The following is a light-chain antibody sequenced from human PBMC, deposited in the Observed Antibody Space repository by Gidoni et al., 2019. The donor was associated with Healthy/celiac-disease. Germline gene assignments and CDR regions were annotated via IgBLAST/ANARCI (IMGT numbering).Light chain of an antibody. Sequence: QSALTQPPSASGSPGQSVTISCTGTSSDVGGYNYVSWYQQHPGKAPKPKIYEVSKRPPGVPDCFSGSKSGNTASLTVSGLQAEDEADYYCSSYAGSNNLGVFGGGTKLTVL. CDR3: SSYAGSNNLGV. V-gene: IGLV2-8*01. CDR2: EVS. CDR1: SSDVGGYNY. J-gene: IGLJ2*01.